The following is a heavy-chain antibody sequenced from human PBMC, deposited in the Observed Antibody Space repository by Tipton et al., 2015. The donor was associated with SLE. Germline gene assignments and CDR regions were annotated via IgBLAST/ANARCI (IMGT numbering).Heavy chain of an antibody. J-gene: IGHJ4*02. CDR3: ARGLEYSSSHGDY. D-gene: IGHD6-6*01. CDR1: GYTFTSYY. V-gene: IGHV1-2*06. Sequence: QLVQSGAEVKKPGASVKASCKASGYTFTSYYMHWVRQAPGQGLEWMGRINPNSGGTNYAQKFQGRVTMTRDTSISTAYMELSRLSSDDTAVYYCARGLEYSSSHGDYWGQGILFTVSS. CDR2: INPNSGGT.